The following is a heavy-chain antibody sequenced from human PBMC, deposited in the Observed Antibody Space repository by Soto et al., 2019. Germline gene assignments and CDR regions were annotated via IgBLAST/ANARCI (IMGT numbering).Heavy chain of an antibody. D-gene: IGHD2-21*01. J-gene: IGHJ5*02. CDR2: FIPSFPAP. Sequence: VQFVQSGAGLKKPGSSVRVSCRASGGTIKTYTLSWVRQAPGQGLEWMGAFIPSFPAPNFAQRFKGRLTLTADEYTNTGFMELSGLRPEDTALYFCATGEVVPSFPNWLDTWGQGTHVIVSS. V-gene: IGHV1-69*12. CDR3: ATGEVVPSFPNWLDT. CDR1: GGTIKTYT.